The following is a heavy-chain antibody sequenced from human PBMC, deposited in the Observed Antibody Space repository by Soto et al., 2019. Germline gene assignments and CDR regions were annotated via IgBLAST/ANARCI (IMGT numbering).Heavy chain of an antibody. Sequence: SLRLSCAASGFMFSSAWMHWVRQAPGKGLVWVSRINTDGSDTSYADSVKGRFTISRDNAKNTLYLQMNSLRDEDTAVYYCTSRFFYQLCGVLRHYFAYSGQRTLVTVSA. CDR3: TSRFFYQLCGVLRHYFAY. V-gene: IGHV3-74*01. CDR1: GFMFSSAW. J-gene: IGHJ4*02. D-gene: IGHD3-3*01. CDR2: INTDGSDT.